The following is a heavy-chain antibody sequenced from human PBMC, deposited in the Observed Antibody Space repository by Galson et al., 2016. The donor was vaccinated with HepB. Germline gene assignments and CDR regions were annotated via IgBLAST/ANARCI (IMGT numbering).Heavy chain of an antibody. D-gene: IGHD3-10*01. V-gene: IGHV3-53*01. J-gene: IGHJ6*02. Sequence: LRLSCAASGFTVSSKYMSWVRQAPGKGLEWVSVIDGGGSTYYADSVKGRFTVSRDSARNTLLLQMKSLRAEDTAIYYCASAYYHYYYYYAMDVWGQGTTVTVSS. CDR1: GFTVSSKY. CDR3: ASAYYHYYYYYAMDV. CDR2: IDGGGST.